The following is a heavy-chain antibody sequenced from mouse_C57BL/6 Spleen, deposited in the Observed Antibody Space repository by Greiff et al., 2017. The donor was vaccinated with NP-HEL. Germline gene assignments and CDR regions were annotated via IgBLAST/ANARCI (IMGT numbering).Heavy chain of an antibody. CDR1: GYTFTDYY. Sequence: EVQLQQSGPELVKPGASVKISCKASGYTFTDYYMNWVKQSHGKSLEWIGDINPNNGGTSYNQKFKGKATLNVDKSSSTAYMELRSLPSEDSAVYYCARYYYGSRYYFDYWGQGTTLTVSS. CDR3: ARYYYGSRYYFDY. D-gene: IGHD1-1*01. J-gene: IGHJ2*01. V-gene: IGHV1-26*01. CDR2: INPNNGGT.